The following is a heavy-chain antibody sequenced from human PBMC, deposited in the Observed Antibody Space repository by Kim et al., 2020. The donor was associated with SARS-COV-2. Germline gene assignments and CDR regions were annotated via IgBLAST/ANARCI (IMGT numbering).Heavy chain of an antibody. CDR1: GFTVSNSY. V-gene: IGHV3-53*01. D-gene: IGHD2-15*01. Sequence: GGSLRLSCAASGFTVSNSYMTWVRQAPGKGLEWLSIIYSNGNTYYADSVKGRFTISRDNSKNTVYLQMNSLRAEDTAFYYFVREEGYGQTGVCWGQGTLV. J-gene: IGHJ4*02. CDR3: VREEGYGQTGVC. CDR2: IYSNGNT.